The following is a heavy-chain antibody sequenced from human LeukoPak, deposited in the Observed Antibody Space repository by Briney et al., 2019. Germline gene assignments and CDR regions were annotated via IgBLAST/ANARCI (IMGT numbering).Heavy chain of an antibody. Sequence: ASVKVSCKTSGYTFTDYYMHWVRQAPGQGLEWMGWINPNSGGTNYAQKFQGRVTMTRDTSISTAYMELSRLRSDDTAVYYCARDRVTMVRGVDNWFDPWGQGTLVTVSS. CDR1: GYTFTDYY. V-gene: IGHV1-2*02. D-gene: IGHD3-10*01. CDR3: ARDRVTMVRGVDNWFDP. CDR2: INPNSGGT. J-gene: IGHJ5*02.